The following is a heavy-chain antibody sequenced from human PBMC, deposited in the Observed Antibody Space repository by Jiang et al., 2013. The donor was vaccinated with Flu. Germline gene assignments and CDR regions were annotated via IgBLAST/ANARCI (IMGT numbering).Heavy chain of an antibody. V-gene: IGHV3-7*01. CDR3: ARVSSGSFLSDY. Sequence: SCGASGFMFDKYWMSWVRQAPGKGLEWVANIKQDGSENFFVDSVKGRFTISRDNAKKSLYLHMNSLRGEDTAVYYCARVSSGSFLSDYWGQGTLVTVSS. D-gene: IGHD1-26*01. J-gene: IGHJ4*02. CDR2: IKQDGSEN. CDR1: GFMFDKYW.